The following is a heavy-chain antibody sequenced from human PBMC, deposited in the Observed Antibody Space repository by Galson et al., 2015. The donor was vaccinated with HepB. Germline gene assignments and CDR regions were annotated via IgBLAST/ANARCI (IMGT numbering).Heavy chain of an antibody. Sequence: SVKVSCKASGYTFTDYDINWVRQAPGQGLEWMGRINPKSGGTNFAQKFQGRVTMTRDTSINTAYMELSSLRSDDTAFYYCARGTHVLVVVAANFDYWGQGTLVTVSS. J-gene: IGHJ4*02. CDR3: ARGTHVLVVVAANFDY. V-gene: IGHV1-2*06. CDR2: INPKSGGT. CDR1: GYTFTDYD. D-gene: IGHD2-15*01.